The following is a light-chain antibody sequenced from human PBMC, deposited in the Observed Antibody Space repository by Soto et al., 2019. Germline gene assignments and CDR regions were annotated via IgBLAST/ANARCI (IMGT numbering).Light chain of an antibody. CDR2: GAS. Sequence: EIVMTQSPGTLSVSPGKRATLSCGASQSVSSNLAWYQQKPGQAPRLLIYGASTRATGIPARFSGSGSGTEFTLTISSLQSEDFAVYYCQQYHNWVTFGGGTKVEIK. CDR1: QSVSSN. CDR3: QQYHNWVT. J-gene: IGKJ4*01. V-gene: IGKV3D-15*01.